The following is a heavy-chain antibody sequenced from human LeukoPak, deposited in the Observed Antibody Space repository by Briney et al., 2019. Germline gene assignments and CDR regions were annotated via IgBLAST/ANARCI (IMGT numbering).Heavy chain of an antibody. J-gene: IGHJ5*02. Sequence: SETLSLTCTVSGGSISSYYWSWIRQPPGKGLEWIGYIYYSGSTNYNPSLKSRVTISVDTSKDQFSLKLSSVTAADTAVYYCARNVPTEEGFDPWGQGTLVTVSS. V-gene: IGHV4-59*08. CDR2: IYYSGST. CDR1: GGSISSYY. CDR3: ARNVPTEEGFDP. D-gene: IGHD2-2*01.